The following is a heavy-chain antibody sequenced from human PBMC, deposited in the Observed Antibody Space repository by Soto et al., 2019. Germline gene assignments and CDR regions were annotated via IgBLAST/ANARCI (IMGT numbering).Heavy chain of an antibody. CDR2: VWYDGSNQ. CDR3: ASGYSYSPGFYFDY. V-gene: IGHV3-33*01. CDR1: GFTFSSYA. D-gene: IGHD5-18*01. Sequence: GGSLRLSCAASGFTFSSYAMHWVRQAPGKGLEWVAVVWYDGSNQYYADSVKGRFTIFRDNSKNTLFLQMNSLRVEDTAVYYCASGYSYSPGFYFDYLGQGSLVTVSS. J-gene: IGHJ4*02.